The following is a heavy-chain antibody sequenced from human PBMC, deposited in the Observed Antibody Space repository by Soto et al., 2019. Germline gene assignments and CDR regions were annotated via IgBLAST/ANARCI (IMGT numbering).Heavy chain of an antibody. CDR3: AGGAGYDSSGYYLPAHRVGWYFDL. J-gene: IGHJ2*01. V-gene: IGHV3-30-3*01. CDR1: GFTFSSYA. D-gene: IGHD3-22*01. Sequence: QVQLVESGGGVVQPGRSLRLSCAASGFTFSSYAMHWVRQAPGKGLEWVAVISYDGSNKYYADSVKGRFTISRDNSKNTLYLQMNSLRAEDTAVYYCAGGAGYDSSGYYLPAHRVGWYFDLWGRGTLVTVSS. CDR2: ISYDGSNK.